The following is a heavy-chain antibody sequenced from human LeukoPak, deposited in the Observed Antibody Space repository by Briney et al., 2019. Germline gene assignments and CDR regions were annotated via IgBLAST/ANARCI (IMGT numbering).Heavy chain of an antibody. J-gene: IGHJ4*02. V-gene: IGHV3-49*03. CDR1: GFTFGDYA. CDR2: IRSKAYGGTT. D-gene: IGHD3-3*01. CDR3: TRTLLEWLSVDY. Sequence: GGSLRLSCTASGFTFGDYAMSLFRQAPGKGLEWVGFIRSKAYGGTTEYAASVKGRFTISRDDSKSIAYLQMNSLKTEDTAVYYCTRTLLEWLSVDYWGQGTLVTVSS.